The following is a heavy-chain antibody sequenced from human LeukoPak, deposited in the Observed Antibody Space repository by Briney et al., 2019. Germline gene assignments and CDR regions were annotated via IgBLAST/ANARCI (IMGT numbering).Heavy chain of an antibody. CDR2: IIPIFGTA. Sequence: SVKVSCKASGGTFSIYAISWVRQAPGQGLEWMGGIIPIFGTANYAQKFQGRVTITADESTSTAYMELSSLRSEDTAVYYCARDPNPYSSSWHGAFDIWGQGTMVTVSS. CDR1: GGTFSIYA. CDR3: ARDPNPYSSSWHGAFDI. V-gene: IGHV1-69*13. D-gene: IGHD6-13*01. J-gene: IGHJ3*02.